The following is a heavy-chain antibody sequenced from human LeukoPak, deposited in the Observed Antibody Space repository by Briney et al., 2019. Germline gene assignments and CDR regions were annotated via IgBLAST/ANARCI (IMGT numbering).Heavy chain of an antibody. D-gene: IGHD3-22*01. CDR1: GGSISTYD. CDR3: AREIYDASAYLYFDY. CDR2: WRPSGNN. Sequence: SETLSLTCTVSGGSISTYDGSWVRQPAGKGLEWVGRWRPSGNNKYNPSLNSRATMSVDTSKNQLSLKLTSVTAADTAVHYCAREIYDASAYLYFDYWGQGSLVTVSS. V-gene: IGHV4-4*07. J-gene: IGHJ4*02.